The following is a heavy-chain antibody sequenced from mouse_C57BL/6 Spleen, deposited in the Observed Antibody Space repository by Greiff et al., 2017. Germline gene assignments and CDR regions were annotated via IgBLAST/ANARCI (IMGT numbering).Heavy chain of an antibody. V-gene: IGHV6-3*01. CDR3: TEATGPFAY. J-gene: IGHJ3*01. D-gene: IGHD4-1*01. Sequence: EVKVVESGGGLVQPGGSMKLSCVASGFTFSNYWMNWVRQSPEKGLEWVAQIRLKSDNYATNYAESVKGRFTISRDDSKSSVYLQMNNLRAEDTGIYYCTEATGPFAYWGQGTLVTVSA. CDR2: IRLKSDNYAT. CDR1: GFTFSNYW.